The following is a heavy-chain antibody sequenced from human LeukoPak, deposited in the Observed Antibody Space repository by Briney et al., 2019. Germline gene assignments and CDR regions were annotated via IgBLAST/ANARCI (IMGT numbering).Heavy chain of an antibody. CDR2: INPSGGST. CDR1: GYTFTSYY. CDR3: AGGNDYDILTGYHSLHY. D-gene: IGHD3-9*01. J-gene: IGHJ4*02. Sequence: ASVKVSCKASGYTFTSYYMHWVRQAPGQGLEWMGIINPSGGSTSYAQKFQGRVTMTRDMSTSTVYMELSSLRSEDTAVYYCAGGNDYDILTGYHSLHYWGQGTLVTVSS. V-gene: IGHV1-46*01.